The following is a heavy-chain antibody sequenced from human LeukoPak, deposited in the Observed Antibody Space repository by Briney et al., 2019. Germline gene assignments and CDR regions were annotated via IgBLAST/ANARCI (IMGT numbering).Heavy chain of an antibody. D-gene: IGHD3-3*01. CDR1: GGSISSYC. Sequence: SETLSLTCTVSGGSISSYCWSWIRQPPEKGLEWIGYIYYSGSTNYNPSLKSRVTISVDTSKNQFSLKLSSVTAADTAVYYCVRSDDFWSGYYGYWGQGTLVTVPS. J-gene: IGHJ4*02. V-gene: IGHV4-59*01. CDR2: IYYSGST. CDR3: VRSDDFWSGYYGY.